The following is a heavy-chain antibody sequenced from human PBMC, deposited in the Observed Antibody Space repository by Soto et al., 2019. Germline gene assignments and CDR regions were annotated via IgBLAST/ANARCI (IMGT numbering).Heavy chain of an antibody. D-gene: IGHD3-3*01. Sequence: GGSLRLSCAASGFTFSSYGMHWVRQAPGKGLEWVAVISYDGSNKYYADSVKGRFTISRDNSKNTPYLQMNSLRAEDTAVYYCAKDLNYDFWSGPNGMDVWGQGTTVTVSS. J-gene: IGHJ6*02. V-gene: IGHV3-30*18. CDR3: AKDLNYDFWSGPNGMDV. CDR2: ISYDGSNK. CDR1: GFTFSSYG.